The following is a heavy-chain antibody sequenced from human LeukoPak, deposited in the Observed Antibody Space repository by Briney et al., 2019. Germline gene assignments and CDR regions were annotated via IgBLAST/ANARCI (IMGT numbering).Heavy chain of an antibody. Sequence: PGGSLRLSCAASGFTFSSYSMNWVRQAPGKGLDWVSSISSSSSYIYYADSVKGRFTISRDNAKNSLYLQMNSLRAEDTAVYYCARDYDFWSGYYTVPRFDYWGQGTLVTVSS. D-gene: IGHD3-3*01. V-gene: IGHV3-21*01. CDR3: ARDYDFWSGYYTVPRFDY. CDR1: GFTFSSYS. CDR2: ISSSSSYI. J-gene: IGHJ4*02.